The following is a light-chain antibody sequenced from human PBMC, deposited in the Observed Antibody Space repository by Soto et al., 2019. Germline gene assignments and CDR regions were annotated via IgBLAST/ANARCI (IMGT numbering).Light chain of an antibody. CDR3: QHYNSYSEA. V-gene: IGKV1-5*03. Sequence: DIQMTQSPSTLSGSVGDRVTITCRASQTISSWLAWYQQKPGKAPKLLIYKASTLKSGVPSRFSGSGSGTAFTLTISSLQPDDFATYYCQHYNSYSEAFGQGTKVEIK. CDR1: QTISSW. CDR2: KAS. J-gene: IGKJ1*01.